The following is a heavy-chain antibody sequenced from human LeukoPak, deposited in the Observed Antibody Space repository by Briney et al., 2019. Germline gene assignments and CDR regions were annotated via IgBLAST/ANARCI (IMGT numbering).Heavy chain of an antibody. D-gene: IGHD3-22*01. CDR1: GGSISSYY. V-gene: IGHV4-59*01. J-gene: IGHJ4*02. CDR2: IYYSGST. Sequence: KASETLSLTCSVSGGSISSYYWSWLRQPPGKGPEWIGYIYYSGSTNYNPSLKSRVTISIDTSKNQFSLKLSSVTAADTAVYYCARRAYSSGYYFSDFWGQGTLVTVSS. CDR3: ARRAYSSGYYFSDF.